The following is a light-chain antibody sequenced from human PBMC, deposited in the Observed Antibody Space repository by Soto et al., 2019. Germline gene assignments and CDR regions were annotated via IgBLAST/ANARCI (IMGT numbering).Light chain of an antibody. J-gene: IGKJ4*01. Sequence: EIVLTQSPVTLSLSLGERVTLSCRASQSVTKKLAWYQQRPGQAPRLLIYDASNRATGIPARFSGSGSGTNFTLTISRLEPDDFAVYYCQQRDSRPPGLTFGGGTKVENK. CDR3: QQRDSRPPGLT. CDR2: DAS. CDR1: QSVTKK. V-gene: IGKV3-11*01.